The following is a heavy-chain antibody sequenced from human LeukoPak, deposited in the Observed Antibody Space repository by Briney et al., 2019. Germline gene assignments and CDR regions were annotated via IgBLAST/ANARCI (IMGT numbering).Heavy chain of an antibody. CDR3: ARDGALTMYYFDY. Sequence: PGGSLRLSCAASGLTGSHNYVSWVRQAPGKGLEWVAVISYDGSNKYYADSVKGRFTISRDNSKNTLYLQMNSLRAEDTAVYYCARDGALTMYYFDYWGQGTLVTVSS. CDR1: GLTGSHNY. J-gene: IGHJ4*02. V-gene: IGHV3-30-3*01. CDR2: ISYDGSNK. D-gene: IGHD1-26*01.